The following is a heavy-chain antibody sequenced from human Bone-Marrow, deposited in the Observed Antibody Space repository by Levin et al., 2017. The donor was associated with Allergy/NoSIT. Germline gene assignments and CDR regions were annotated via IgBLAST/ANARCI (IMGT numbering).Heavy chain of an antibody. D-gene: IGHD5-18*01. CDR3: ASMNSYGTRWFDY. Sequence: KPSETLSLTCSVSGGSISRGGHFWSWIRQHSGKGLEWIGYIFYSGSTYYNPSLKGRVTISIDTSKNQFSLKLSSVTAADTAVYYCASMNSYGTRWFDYWGQGTLVTVSS. J-gene: IGHJ4*02. CDR2: IFYSGST. CDR1: GGSISRGGHF. V-gene: IGHV4-31*03.